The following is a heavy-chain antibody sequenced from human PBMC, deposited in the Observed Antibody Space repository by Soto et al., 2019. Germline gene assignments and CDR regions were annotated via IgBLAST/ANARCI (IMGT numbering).Heavy chain of an antibody. Sequence: SETLSLTCTVSGGSISSYYRSWIRQPPGKGLEWIGYIYYSGSTNYNPSLKSRVTMSVDTSKNQFSLKLSSVTAADTAVYYCAREQLGGFFDYWGQGTLVTVSS. CDR3: AREQLGGFFDY. CDR2: IYYSGST. V-gene: IGHV4-59*01. CDR1: GGSISSYY. J-gene: IGHJ4*02. D-gene: IGHD6-13*01.